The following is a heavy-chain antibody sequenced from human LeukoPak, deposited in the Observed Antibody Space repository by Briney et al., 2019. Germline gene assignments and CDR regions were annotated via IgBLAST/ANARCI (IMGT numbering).Heavy chain of an antibody. D-gene: IGHD6-13*01. Sequence: GGSLRLSCAASGFAFSSYAMSWVRQAPGKGLEWVSAISGSGGSTYHADSVKGRFTVSRDNSKNTLYLQMNSLRAEDTALYYCAKDSRAAAGTYYFDYWGQGTLVTVSS. V-gene: IGHV3-23*01. CDR2: ISGSGGST. CDR3: AKDSRAAAGTYYFDY. CDR1: GFAFSSYA. J-gene: IGHJ4*02.